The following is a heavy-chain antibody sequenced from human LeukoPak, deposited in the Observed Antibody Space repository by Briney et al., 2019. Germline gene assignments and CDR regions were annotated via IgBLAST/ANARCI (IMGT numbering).Heavy chain of an antibody. D-gene: IGHD2-2*01. V-gene: IGHV1-69*04. J-gene: IGHJ6*02. CDR1: GGTFNSYT. CDR3: ARDLGYCSSTSPCYSMDV. Sequence: GSSVKVSCKASGGTFNSYTISWVRQAPGQRLEWMGRVIPILGIANYAQQFEGRVTSTADKSTSTAYMELSSLRSEDTAVYYCARDLGYCSSTSPCYSMDVWGQGTTVTVSS. CDR2: VIPILGIA.